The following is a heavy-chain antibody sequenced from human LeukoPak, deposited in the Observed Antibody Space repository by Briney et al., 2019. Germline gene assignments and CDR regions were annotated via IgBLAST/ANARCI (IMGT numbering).Heavy chain of an antibody. J-gene: IGHJ3*02. V-gene: IGHV1-69*04. CDR3: ARVGSLEQQTHAFDI. Sequence: ASVKVSCKASGGTFSSYAISWVRQAPGQGLEWMGRIIPILGIANYAQKFQGRVTITADKSTSTAYMELSSLRSEDTAVYYCARVGSLEQQTHAFDIWGQGTMVTVSS. CDR1: GGTFSSYA. D-gene: IGHD3-16*02. CDR2: IIPILGIA.